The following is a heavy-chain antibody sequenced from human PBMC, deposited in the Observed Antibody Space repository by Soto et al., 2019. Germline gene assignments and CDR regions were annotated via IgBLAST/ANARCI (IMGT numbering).Heavy chain of an antibody. CDR3: VQSRCGGDCLQSYSSHSYYGLDV. CDR1: GFSLRTSGMC. V-gene: IGHV2-70*12. J-gene: IGHJ6*02. D-gene: IGHD2-21*02. CDR2: IDWDDDK. Sequence: SGPTLVNPTQTLTLTCTFSGFSLRTSGMCVSWIRQPPGKALEWLARIDWDDDKFYSTSLKTRLTISKDTSKNQVVLAMTNMDPVDTATYYCVQSRCGGDCLQSYSSHSYYGLDVRAQRTKVTVSS.